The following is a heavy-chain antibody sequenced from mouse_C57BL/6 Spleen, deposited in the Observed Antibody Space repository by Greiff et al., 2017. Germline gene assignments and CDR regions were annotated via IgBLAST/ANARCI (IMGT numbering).Heavy chain of an antibody. CDR1: GYTFTSYW. CDR2: IDPSDSET. D-gene: IGHD2-4*01. CDR3: ASVDDDCDRGYAMDY. J-gene: IGHJ4*01. Sequence: QVQLQQPGAELVRPGSSVKLSCKASGYTFTSYWMHWVKQRPIQGLEWIGNIDPSDSETHYNQKFKDKATLTADKSSSTAYMQLSSLTSEDSAVYSGASVDDDCDRGYAMDYWGKGTSVTVSS. V-gene: IGHV1-52*01.